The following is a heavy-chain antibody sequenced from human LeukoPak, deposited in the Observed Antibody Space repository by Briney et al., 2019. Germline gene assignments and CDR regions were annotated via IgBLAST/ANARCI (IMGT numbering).Heavy chain of an antibody. D-gene: IGHD5-12*01. V-gene: IGHV3-74*01. CDR2: MNSDGSST. Sequence: PGGSLRLSCAASGFTFSSYWMHWVRQAPGKGLVWVSRMNSDGSSTSYADSVKGRFTISRDNAKNTLYLQMNSLRAEDTAVYYCAREGGYDSLGYWGQGTLVTVSS. CDR1: GFTFSSYW. J-gene: IGHJ4*02. CDR3: AREGGYDSLGY.